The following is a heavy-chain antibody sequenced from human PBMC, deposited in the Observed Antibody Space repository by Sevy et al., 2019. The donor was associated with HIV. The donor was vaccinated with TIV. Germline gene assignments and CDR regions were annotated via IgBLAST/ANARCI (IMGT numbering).Heavy chain of an antibody. CDR1: GVTFSSYG. V-gene: IGHV3-30*03. CDR2: ISDDGSKK. J-gene: IGHJ6*02. Sequence: GGSLRLSCAASGVTFSSYGIHWVRQAPGKGLEWVAVISDDGSKKNHAESMKGLFTISRDNSKNTMYLEMSSLRPEDTAVYYCAHSSGLYGYYYGMDVWGQGTTVTVSS. CDR3: AHSSGLYGYYYGMDV. D-gene: IGHD4-17*01.